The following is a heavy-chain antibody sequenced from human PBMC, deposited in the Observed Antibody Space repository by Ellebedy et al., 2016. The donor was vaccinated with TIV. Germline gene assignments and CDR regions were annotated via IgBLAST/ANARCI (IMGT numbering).Heavy chain of an antibody. Sequence: SETLSLXCAVYGGSFSGYYWTWIRQPPGKGLEYIGEINHSGSTNYNPSLKSRVTMSVDTSKNQFSLRMTSVTAADTAMYYCARAARGFSYRRPPSPYMDVWGNGTTVTVSS. J-gene: IGHJ6*03. CDR2: INHSGST. CDR3: ARAARGFSYRRPPSPYMDV. CDR1: GGSFSGYY. D-gene: IGHD5-18*01. V-gene: IGHV4-34*01.